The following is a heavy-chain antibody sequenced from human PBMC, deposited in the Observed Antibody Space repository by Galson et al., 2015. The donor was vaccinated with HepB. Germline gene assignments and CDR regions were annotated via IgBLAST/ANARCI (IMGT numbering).Heavy chain of an antibody. D-gene: IGHD6-19*01. CDR3: ARMSKAASSGKKYFDY. V-gene: IGHV1-2*04. Sequence: SVKVSCKASGYTFTGYYMHWVRQAPGQGLEWMGWINPNSGGTNYAQKFQGWVTMTRDTSISTAYMELSRLRSDDTAVYYCARMSKAASSGKKYFDYWGQGTLVTVSS. CDR2: INPNSGGT. J-gene: IGHJ4*02. CDR1: GYTFTGYY.